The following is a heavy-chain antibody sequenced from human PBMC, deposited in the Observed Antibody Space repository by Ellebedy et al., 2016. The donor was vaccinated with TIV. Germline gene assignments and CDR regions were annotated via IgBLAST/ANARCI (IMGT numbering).Heavy chain of an antibody. V-gene: IGHV3-23*01. D-gene: IGHD3-22*01. CDR2: ISGSGGST. CDR3: ARDLRYYYDSSGYSLGD. J-gene: IGHJ4*02. Sequence: GESLKISXAASGFTFSSYAMSWVRQAPGKGLEWVSAISGSGGSTYYADSVKGRFTISRDNSKNTLYLQMNSLRAEDTAVYYCARDLRYYYDSSGYSLGDWGQGTLVTVSS. CDR1: GFTFSSYA.